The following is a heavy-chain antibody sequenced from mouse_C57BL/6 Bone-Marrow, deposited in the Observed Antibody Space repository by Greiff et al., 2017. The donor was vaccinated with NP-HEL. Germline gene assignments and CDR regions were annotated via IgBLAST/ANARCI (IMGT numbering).Heavy chain of an antibody. CDR3: ARHLVTTGGVDY. Sequence: DVKLVESGGDLVKPGGSLKLSCAASGFTFSSYGMSWVRQIPDKRLEWVATISSGGSYTYYPDSVKGRFTISRDNAKNTLYLQMSSLKSEDTAMYYCARHLVTTGGVDYWGQGTTLTVSS. J-gene: IGHJ2*01. CDR1: GFTFSSYG. V-gene: IGHV5-6*02. CDR2: ISSGGSYT. D-gene: IGHD2-2*01.